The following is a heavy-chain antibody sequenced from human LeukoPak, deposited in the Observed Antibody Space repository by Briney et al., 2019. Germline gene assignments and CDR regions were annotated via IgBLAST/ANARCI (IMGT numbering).Heavy chain of an antibody. J-gene: IGHJ4*02. Sequence: QAGGSLRLSRAASGFTFSSYGMQWFRQAPDKGLEWVAAISNDGSNKYYADSVKGRFTISRDNSKNTLYLQMNSLRAEDTAVYYCAKVDIVATIDAGRLVDYWGQGTLVTVSS. CDR2: ISNDGSNK. V-gene: IGHV3-30*18. CDR3: AKVDIVATIDAGRLVDY. CDR1: GFTFSSYG. D-gene: IGHD5-12*01.